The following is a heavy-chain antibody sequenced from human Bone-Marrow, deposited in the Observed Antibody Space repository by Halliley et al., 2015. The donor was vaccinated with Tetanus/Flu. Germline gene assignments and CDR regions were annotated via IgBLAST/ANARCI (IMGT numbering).Heavy chain of an antibody. J-gene: IGHJ3*01. CDR1: GYSFSNFW. Sequence: QLVQSGAEVKRPGEALKISCKASGYSFSNFWIGWVRQMPGKGLQWMGIIYPGDSDTIYNPSFRGQVTMSADKSITTAYLQWNSLEDSDSAKYYCARLPFANGYFEKARGFDFWGQGTLVTVSS. V-gene: IGHV5-51*03. D-gene: IGHD4-17*01. CDR2: IYPGDSDT. CDR3: ARLPFANGYFEKARGFDF.